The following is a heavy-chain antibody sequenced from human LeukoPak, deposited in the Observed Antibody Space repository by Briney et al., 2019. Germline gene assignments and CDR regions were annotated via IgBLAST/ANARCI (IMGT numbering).Heavy chain of an antibody. J-gene: IGHJ3*02. CDR3: GRDRRYYGSSGYYYSDAFDI. V-gene: IGHV4-59*11. CDR1: GGSISSHY. Sequence: SETLSLTCTVSGGSISSHYWSWIRQPPGKGLEWIGYIYYSGSTNYNPSLKRRVTISVDTYKKQFSLKLRSVTGADTAVYYCGRDRRYYGSSGYYYSDAFDIWGQGTMVTVSS. CDR2: IYYSGST. D-gene: IGHD3-22*01.